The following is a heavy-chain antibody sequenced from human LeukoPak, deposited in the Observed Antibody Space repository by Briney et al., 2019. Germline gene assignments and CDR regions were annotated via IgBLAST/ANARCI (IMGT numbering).Heavy chain of an antibody. J-gene: IGHJ6*04. CDR3: ARDSSYGDYDGHYYYGMDV. CDR2: ISSSGSTI. D-gene: IGHD4-17*01. CDR1: GFTFSSYE. Sequence: PGGSLRLSCAASGFTFSSYEMNWVRQAPGKGLEWVSYISSSGSTIYYADSVKGRFTISRDNAKNSLYLQMNSLRAEDTAVYYCARDSSYGDYDGHYYYGMDVWGKGTTVTVSS. V-gene: IGHV3-48*03.